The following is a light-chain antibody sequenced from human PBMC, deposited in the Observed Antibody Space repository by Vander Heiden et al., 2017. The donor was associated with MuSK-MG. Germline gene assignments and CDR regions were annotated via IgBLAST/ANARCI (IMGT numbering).Light chain of an antibody. CDR2: AAS. Sequence: DIQVTQSPSSLSASVGDRVTITCRASQSVINNYLNWYQQKPGKAPKDVIYAASNLQSGVPSRFSGSGSGTDFSLTISSLQPEDFATYYCQQSYSVLWTFGQGTKVEIK. CDR3: QQSYSVLWT. CDR1: QSVINNY. V-gene: IGKV1-39*01. J-gene: IGKJ1*01.